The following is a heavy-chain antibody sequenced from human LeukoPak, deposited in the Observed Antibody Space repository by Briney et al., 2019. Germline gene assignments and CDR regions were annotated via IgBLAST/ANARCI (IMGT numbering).Heavy chain of an antibody. CDR2: ISYDGSNK. CDR3: ARVGLQLIIDY. V-gene: IGHV3-30-3*01. Sequence: GGSLRLSCAASGFTFSSYAMHWVRQAPGKGLEWVAVISYDGSNKYYADSVKGRFTISRDNFKNTLYLQMNSLRAEDTAVYYCARVGLQLIIDYWGQGTLVTVSS. J-gene: IGHJ4*02. CDR1: GFTFSSYA. D-gene: IGHD5-24*01.